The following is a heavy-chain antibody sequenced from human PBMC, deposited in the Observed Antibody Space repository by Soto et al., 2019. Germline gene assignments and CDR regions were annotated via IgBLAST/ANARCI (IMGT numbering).Heavy chain of an antibody. D-gene: IGHD3-10*01. CDR1: GFKFSTFV. V-gene: IGHV3-23*01. J-gene: IGHJ6*02. CDR3: AVHLGENYYTLDV. CDR2: ITGSGNST. Sequence: EVQLLESGGGWVQPGGSLRLSCAASGFKFSTFVMTWVRQVPGEGLEWVSSITGSGNSTYYADSVKGRFTVSRDNSKNTLYLQMNSLGAGDTAAYYCAVHLGENYYTLDVWGQGTTVTVSS.